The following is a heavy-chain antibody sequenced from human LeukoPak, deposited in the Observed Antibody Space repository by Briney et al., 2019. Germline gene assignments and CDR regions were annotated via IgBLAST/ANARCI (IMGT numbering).Heavy chain of an antibody. J-gene: IGHJ4*02. CDR1: GFTFSRHW. Sequence: GSLRLSCATSGFTFSRHWMSWVRQAPGRGLEWVANINLDGREKYYVDSVKGRFTISRDSAMNSLFLQMNSLRGEDTAVYYCARDDWGPGGHWGQGTLVTVSS. CDR2: INLDGREK. CDR3: ARDDWGPGGH. V-gene: IGHV3-7*01. D-gene: IGHD3-9*01.